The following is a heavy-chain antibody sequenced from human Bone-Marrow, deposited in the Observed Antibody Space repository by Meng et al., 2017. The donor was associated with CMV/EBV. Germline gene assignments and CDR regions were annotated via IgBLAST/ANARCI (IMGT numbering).Heavy chain of an antibody. D-gene: IGHD3/OR15-3a*01. CDR3: AKTKSEVQFLDWLSDS. CDR2: ITHNGATT. J-gene: IGHJ4*02. CDR1: GFTFSSYK. V-gene: IGHV3-23*01. Sequence: GGSLRLSCAASGFTFSSYKMNWVRQAPGKGLEWVSDITHNGATTSYAESVKGRFTVSRDNSKNTLYLQMDSLRAEDTALYYCAKTKSEVQFLDWLSDSWGQGTLVTVSS.